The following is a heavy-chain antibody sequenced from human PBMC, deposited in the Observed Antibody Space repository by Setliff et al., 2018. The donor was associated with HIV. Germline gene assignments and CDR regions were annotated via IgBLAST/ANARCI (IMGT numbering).Heavy chain of an antibody. D-gene: IGHD5-18*01. V-gene: IGHV1-69*05. Sequence: SVKVSCKASGDTLSIHPISWVRQAPGRGLDWMGGIIPAFGRANYAQKFQGRVTITTDESTTTVFMELTGLRSEDTAVYYCARGWSEDTSVVQVEYFHYWGLGTLVTVSS. CDR3: ARGWSEDTSVVQVEYFHY. CDR2: IIPAFGRA. J-gene: IGHJ1*01. CDR1: GDTLSIHP.